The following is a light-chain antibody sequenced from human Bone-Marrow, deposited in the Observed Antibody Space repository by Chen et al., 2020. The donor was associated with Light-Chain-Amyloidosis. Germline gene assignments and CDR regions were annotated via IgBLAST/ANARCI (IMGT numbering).Light chain of an antibody. CDR3: QVWDRSSDRPV. CDR2: DDS. J-gene: IGLJ3*02. Sequence: SYVRTQPSSVSVAPGQTATIACGGNNIGSTSVHWYQQTPGQAPLLVVYDDSDRPSGIPERLSGSNSGNPATLTISRVEAGDGADYYCQVWDRSSDRPVFGGGTKLTVL. CDR1: NIGSTS. V-gene: IGLV3-21*02.